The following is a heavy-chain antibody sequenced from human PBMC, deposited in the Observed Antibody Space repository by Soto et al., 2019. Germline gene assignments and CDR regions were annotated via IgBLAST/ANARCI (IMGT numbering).Heavy chain of an antibody. V-gene: IGHV3-30*18. CDR1: GFTFSSYG. J-gene: IGHJ6*02. Sequence: PGGSLRLSCAASGFTFSSYGMHWVRQAPGKGLEWVAVISYDGSNKYYADSVKGRFTISRDNSKNTLYLQMNSLRAEDTAVYYCAKLDGYNRRGLYYYGMDVWGQGTTVTVYS. D-gene: IGHD5-12*01. CDR2: ISYDGSNK. CDR3: AKLDGYNRRGLYYYGMDV.